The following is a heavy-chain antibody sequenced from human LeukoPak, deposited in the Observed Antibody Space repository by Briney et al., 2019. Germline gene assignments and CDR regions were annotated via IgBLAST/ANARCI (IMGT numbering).Heavy chain of an antibody. CDR1: GFTFSSYS. CDR2: ISSSSSYI. J-gene: IGHJ4*02. V-gene: IGHV3-21*01. CDR3: AREYEDGYNYVDY. D-gene: IGHD5-24*01. Sequence: GGSLRLSCAASGFTFSSYSMNWVRQAPGKWLEWVSSISSSSSYIYYADSVKGRFTISRDNAKNSLYLQMNSLRAEDTAVYYCAREYEDGYNYVDYWGQGTLVTVSS.